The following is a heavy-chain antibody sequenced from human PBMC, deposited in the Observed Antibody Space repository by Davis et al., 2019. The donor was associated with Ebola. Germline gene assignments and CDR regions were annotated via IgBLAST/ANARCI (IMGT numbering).Heavy chain of an antibody. J-gene: IGHJ3*02. V-gene: IGHV3-48*02. Sequence: PGGSLRLSCAASGFTFSNYAMYWVRQAPGKGLEWLSHIGSRSNDISYADSVKGRFTISRDNGENSLYLQMNSLTYEDTAVYYCTRDQGWVQEWLVPIWGQGTRVTVSS. CDR2: IGSRSNDI. D-gene: IGHD6-19*01. CDR3: TRDQGWVQEWLVPI. CDR1: GFTFSNYA.